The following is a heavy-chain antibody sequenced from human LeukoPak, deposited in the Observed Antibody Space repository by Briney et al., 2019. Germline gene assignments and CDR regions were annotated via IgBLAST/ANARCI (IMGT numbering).Heavy chain of an antibody. J-gene: IGHJ5*02. V-gene: IGHV1-69*13. CDR2: IIPIFGTA. CDR1: GGTFSSYA. Sequence: SVKVSCKASGGTFSSYAISWVRQAPGQGPEWMGGIIPIFGTANYAQRFQGRVTITADESTSTAYMELSSLRSEDTAVYYCARGCSSTSCYTSGLAPWFDPWGQGTLVTVSS. D-gene: IGHD2-2*02. CDR3: ARGCSSTSCYTSGLAPWFDP.